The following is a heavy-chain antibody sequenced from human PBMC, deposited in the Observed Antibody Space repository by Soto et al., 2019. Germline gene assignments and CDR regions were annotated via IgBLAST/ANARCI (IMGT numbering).Heavy chain of an antibody. CDR3: ARALVFSWSGIYYFDY. V-gene: IGHV4-59*01. Sequence: SETLSLTCTVSGGSLYSYYWGWIRQPPGKGLEWIGSIYYSGSTNYNPSLKSRVTISIDTSKNQFSLRLSSVTAADTAVYYCARALVFSWSGIYYFDYWGQGALVTVSS. CDR1: GGSLYSYY. CDR2: IYYSGST. J-gene: IGHJ4*02. D-gene: IGHD3-3*01.